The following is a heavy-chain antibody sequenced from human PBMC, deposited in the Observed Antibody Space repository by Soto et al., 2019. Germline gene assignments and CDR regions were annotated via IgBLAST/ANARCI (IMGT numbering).Heavy chain of an antibody. CDR1: GYTFTSYG. CDR3: AGTSSGWLPHDAFDI. D-gene: IGHD6-19*01. J-gene: IGHJ3*02. V-gene: IGHV1-18*01. CDR2: ISAYNGNT. Sequence: ASVKVSCNASGYTFTSYGISWVRQAPGQGLEWMGWISAYNGNTNYAQKLQGRVTMTTDTSTSTAYMELRSLRSDDTAVYYCAGTSSGWLPHDAFDIWGQGTMVTVSS.